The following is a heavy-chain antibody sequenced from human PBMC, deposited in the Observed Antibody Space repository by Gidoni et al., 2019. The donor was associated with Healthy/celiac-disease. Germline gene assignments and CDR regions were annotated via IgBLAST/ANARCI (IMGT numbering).Heavy chain of an antibody. CDR2: IYTSGST. J-gene: IGHJ4*02. D-gene: IGHD1-1*01. CDR1: GGSISSGSYY. CDR3: ARVKGGQLRVDY. Sequence: QVQLQESGPGLVKPSQTLSLTCTVSGGSISSGSYYWRWIRQPAGKGLEWIGLIYTSGSTNYNPSLKSRVTISVDTSKNQFSLKLSSVTAADTAVYYCARVKGGQLRVDYWGQGTLVTVSS. V-gene: IGHV4-61*02.